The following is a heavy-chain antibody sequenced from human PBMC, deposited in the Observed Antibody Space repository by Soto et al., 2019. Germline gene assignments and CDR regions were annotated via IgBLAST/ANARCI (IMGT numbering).Heavy chain of an antibody. CDR2: TYYRSKWYI. Sequence: QVQLQQSGPGLVKPSQTLSFTCAISGDSVSSNSVAWNWIRQSPSRGLEWLGRTYYRSKWYIDYAESVKSRILINPDTSKNQFSLQLNFVTLEDTAIYYCARGSMSAFDIWGQGTMVTVSS. CDR3: ARGSMSAFDI. CDR1: GDSVSSNSVA. V-gene: IGHV6-1*01. J-gene: IGHJ3*02.